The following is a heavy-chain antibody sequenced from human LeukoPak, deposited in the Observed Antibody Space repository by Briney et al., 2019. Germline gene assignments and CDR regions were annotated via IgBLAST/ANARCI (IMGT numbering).Heavy chain of an antibody. J-gene: IGHJ3*02. V-gene: IGHV3-48*01. CDR2: ISSSSSTI. CDR1: GFTFSSYS. Sequence: GGSLRLSCAASGFTFSSYSMNWFRHAPGKGLEWVSYISSSSSTIYYADSVKGRFTISRDNAKNSLYLQMNSLRAEDTAVYFFVRAGDGIRYFDWLPSAGAFDIWGQGTMVTVSS. CDR3: VRAGDGIRYFDWLPSAGAFDI. D-gene: IGHD3-9*01.